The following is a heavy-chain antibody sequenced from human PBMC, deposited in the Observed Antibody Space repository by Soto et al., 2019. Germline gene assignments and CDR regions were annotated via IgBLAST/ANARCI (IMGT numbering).Heavy chain of an antibody. V-gene: IGHV3-23*01. CDR1: GFTFSSYA. Sequence: GGSLRLSCAASGFTFSSYAMSWVRQAPGKGLEWVSAISGSGGSTYYADSVKGRFTISRDNSKNTLYLQMNSLRAEDTAVYYCASAKCSSTSCFYMDVWGKGTTVTVSS. D-gene: IGHD2-2*01. J-gene: IGHJ6*03. CDR3: ASAKCSSTSCFYMDV. CDR2: ISGSGGST.